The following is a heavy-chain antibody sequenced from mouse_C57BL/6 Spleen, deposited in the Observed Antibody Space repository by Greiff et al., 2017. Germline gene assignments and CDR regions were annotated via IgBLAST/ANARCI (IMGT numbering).Heavy chain of an antibody. Sequence: VQLKESGAELVKPGASVKLSCTASGFNIKDYYMHWVKQRTEQGLEWIGRIDPEDGETKYAPKFQGKATITADTSSNTAYLQLSSLTSEDTAVYYCAYGYDGNSYFDVWGTGTTVTVSS. D-gene: IGHD2-2*01. CDR2: IDPEDGET. CDR3: AYGYDGNSYFDV. V-gene: IGHV14-2*01. J-gene: IGHJ1*03. CDR1: GFNIKDYY.